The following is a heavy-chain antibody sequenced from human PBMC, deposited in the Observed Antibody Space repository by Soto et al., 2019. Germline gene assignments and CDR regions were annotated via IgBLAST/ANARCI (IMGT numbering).Heavy chain of an antibody. V-gene: IGHV1-18*01. Sequence: ASVKVSCKASGYTFTSYGISWVRQAPGQGLEWMGWISAYNGNTNYAQKLQGRVTMTTDTSTSTAYMELRSLRSDDTAVYYCARVTHSSSWHFWSPPDYYYYGMDVWGPGTTVTVSS. D-gene: IGHD6-13*01. CDR1: GYTFTSYG. CDR2: ISAYNGNT. CDR3: ARVTHSSSWHFWSPPDYYYYGMDV. J-gene: IGHJ6*02.